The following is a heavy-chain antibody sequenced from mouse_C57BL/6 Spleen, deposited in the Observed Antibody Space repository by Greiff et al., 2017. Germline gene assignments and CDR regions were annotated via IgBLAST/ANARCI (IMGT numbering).Heavy chain of an antibody. CDR1: GYAFSSSW. J-gene: IGHJ3*01. CDR2: IYPGDGDT. Sequence: LQESGPELVKPGASVKISCKASGYAFSSSWMNWVKQRPGKGLEWIGRIYPGDGDTNYNGKFKGKATLTADKSSSTAYMQLSSLTSEDSAVYFCARGNYDPRFAYWGQGTLVTVSA. D-gene: IGHD2-4*01. V-gene: IGHV1-82*01. CDR3: ARGNYDPRFAY.